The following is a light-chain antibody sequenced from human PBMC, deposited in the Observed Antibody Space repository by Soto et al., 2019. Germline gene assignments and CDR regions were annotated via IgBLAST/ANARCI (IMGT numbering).Light chain of an antibody. J-gene: IGKJ5*01. V-gene: IGKV1-12*01. CDR2: TTS. CDR1: QGISSW. Sequence: DIQMTQSPSSVSASVGDRVTITCRASQGISSWLVWYQQKPGKAPKVLIYTTSSLQSGVPSRFRGSGSGADFTLTISSLQPEDFATYYCQQAHSFPLTFGQGTRLEIK. CDR3: QQAHSFPLT.